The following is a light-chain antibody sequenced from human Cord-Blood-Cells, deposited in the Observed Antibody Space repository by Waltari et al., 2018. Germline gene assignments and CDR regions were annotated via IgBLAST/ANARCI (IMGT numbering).Light chain of an antibody. J-gene: IGKJ1*01. CDR1: QSVSSY. V-gene: IGKV3-11*01. CDR3: QQKT. Sequence: EIVLTQSPATLSLSPGERATLSCRASQSVSSYLAWYQQKPGQAPRLLIYDSSTRATGIPARFSGSGSGTDFTLTISSLEPEDFAVYYCQQKTFGQGTKVEIK. CDR2: DSS.